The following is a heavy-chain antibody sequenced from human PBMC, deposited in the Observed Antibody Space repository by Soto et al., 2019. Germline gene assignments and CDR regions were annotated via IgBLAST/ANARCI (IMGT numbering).Heavy chain of an antibody. CDR2: IIPIFGTA. CDR1: GGTFSSYA. Sequence: SVKVSCKAPGGTFSSYAISWVRQAPGQGLEWMGGIIPIFGTANYAQKFQGRVTITADESTSTAYMELSSLRSEDTAMYYCAREAAAGIRAFDIWGQGTMVTVSS. J-gene: IGHJ3*02. D-gene: IGHD6-13*01. V-gene: IGHV1-69*13. CDR3: AREAAAGIRAFDI.